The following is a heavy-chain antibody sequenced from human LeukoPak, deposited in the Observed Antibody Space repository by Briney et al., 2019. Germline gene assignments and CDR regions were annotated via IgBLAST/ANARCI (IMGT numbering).Heavy chain of an antibody. J-gene: IGHJ4*02. Sequence: PGGSLRLSCAASWFTVSSNYMSSVRQAPGEGLGCVSFMYSGGGTYYQASLKGRFTISRNKSKTPCYLQMNILRAEDTAVYYCARGARNTVTASGVFDYWGQGTLVTVSS. CDR3: ARGARNTVTASGVFDY. CDR1: WFTVSSNY. D-gene: IGHD4-17*01. CDR2: MYSGGGT. V-gene: IGHV3-53*01.